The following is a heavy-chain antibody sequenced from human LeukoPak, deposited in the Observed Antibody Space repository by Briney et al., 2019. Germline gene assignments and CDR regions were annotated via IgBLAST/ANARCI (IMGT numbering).Heavy chain of an antibody. V-gene: IGHV1-46*01. CDR3: ARANGYSSGWYNFDY. CDR1: GYTFTSYY. J-gene: IGHJ4*02. D-gene: IGHD6-13*01. CDR2: INPSGGST. Sequence: ASVKVSCKASGYTFTSYYMHWVRQAPAQRLEWMGIINPSGGSTSYAQKFQGRVTMTRDTSTSTVYMELSSLRSEDTAVYYCARANGYSSGWYNFDYWGQGTLVTVSS.